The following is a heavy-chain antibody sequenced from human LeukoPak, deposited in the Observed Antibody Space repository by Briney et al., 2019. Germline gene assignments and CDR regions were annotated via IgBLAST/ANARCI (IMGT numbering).Heavy chain of an antibody. CDR3: AKDRYDFWSGNNYYYFMDV. D-gene: IGHD3-3*01. CDR2: IRYDGSNK. V-gene: IGHV3-30*02. CDR1: GFSFSTYG. J-gene: IGHJ6*03. Sequence: SGGSLRLSCAASGFSFSTYGMHWVRQAPGKGLEWVALIRYDGSNKYYADSVKGRFTISRDNSKNTLNLQMNSLRAEDTAVYYCAKDRYDFWSGNNYYYFMDVWGKGTTVTVSS.